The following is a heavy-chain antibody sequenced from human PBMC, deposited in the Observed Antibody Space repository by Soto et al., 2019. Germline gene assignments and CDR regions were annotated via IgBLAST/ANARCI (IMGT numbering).Heavy chain of an antibody. J-gene: IGHJ6*02. V-gene: IGHV3-23*01. CDR1: GFTFSAYA. CDR3: AKVSILTESYHYYAMDV. D-gene: IGHD3-9*01. Sequence: PGGSLRLSCAASGFTFSAYAMSWVRQAPGKGLEWVSGISRDGGATDYADSVKGRLTISRDNAKNTLFLQMNSLRAEDTAIYYCAKVSILTESYHYYAMDVWGQGTTVTRLL. CDR2: ISRDGGAT.